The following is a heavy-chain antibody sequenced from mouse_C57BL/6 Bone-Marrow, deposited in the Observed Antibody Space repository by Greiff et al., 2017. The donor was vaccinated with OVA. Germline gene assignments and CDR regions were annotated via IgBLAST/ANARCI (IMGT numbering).Heavy chain of an antibody. Sequence: QVQLQQPGAELVMPGASVKLSCKASGYTFTSYWMHWVKQRPGQGLEWIGEIDPSDSYTNYNQKFKGKSTLTVDKSSSTAYMQLSSLTSEDSAVYYCARDGSSVYYFDYWGQGTTLTVSS. V-gene: IGHV1-69*01. CDR3: ARDGSSVYYFDY. D-gene: IGHD1-1*01. CDR1: GYTFTSYW. CDR2: IDPSDSYT. J-gene: IGHJ2*01.